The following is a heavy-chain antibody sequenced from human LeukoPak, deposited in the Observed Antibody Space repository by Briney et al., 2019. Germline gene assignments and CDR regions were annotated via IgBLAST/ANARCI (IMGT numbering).Heavy chain of an antibody. J-gene: IGHJ4*02. D-gene: IGHD3-3*01. CDR1: GGSFSGYY. Sequence: SETLSLTCAVYGGSFSGYYWSWIRQPPGKGLEWIGEINHSGSTNYNPSLKSRVTISVDTSKNQFSLKLSSVTAADTAVYYCARGGGEYYDFWSGYQPGIDYWGQETLVTVSS. CDR3: ARGGGEYYDFWSGYQPGIDY. V-gene: IGHV4-34*01. CDR2: INHSGST.